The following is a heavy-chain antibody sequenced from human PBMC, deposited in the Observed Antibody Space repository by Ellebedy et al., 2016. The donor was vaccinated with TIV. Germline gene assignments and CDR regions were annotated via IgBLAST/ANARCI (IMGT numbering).Heavy chain of an antibody. CDR1: GGSFTSYV. J-gene: IGHJ4*02. Sequence: ASVKVSCXTSGGSFTSYVISWVRQAPRHGLEWMGGIIPSLGTPHYAAKFQGRVTITADKSTSTVSMSLTSLRSEDTAVYYCVRDDYYDEYYWGQGTLVTVSS. CDR2: IIPSLGTP. V-gene: IGHV1-69*06. D-gene: IGHD3-16*01. CDR3: VRDDYYDEYY.